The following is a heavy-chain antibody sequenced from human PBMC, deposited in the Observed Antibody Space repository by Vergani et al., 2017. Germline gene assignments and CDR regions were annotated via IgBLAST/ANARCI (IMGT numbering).Heavy chain of an antibody. CDR1: GFTFSSYS. CDR3: AILGYSGSYYYDYGMDV. D-gene: IGHD1-26*01. CDR2: ISSSSSTI. Sequence: EVQLVESGGGLVQPGGSLRLSCAASGFTFSSYSMNWVRQAPGKGLEWVSYISSSSSTIYYADSVKGRFTISRDNAKNSLYLQMNSLRAEDTAVYYCAILGYSGSYYYDYGMDVWGQGTTVTVSS. V-gene: IGHV3-48*04. J-gene: IGHJ6*02.